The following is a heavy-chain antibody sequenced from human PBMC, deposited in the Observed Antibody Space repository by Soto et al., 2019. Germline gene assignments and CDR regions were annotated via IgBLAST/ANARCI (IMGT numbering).Heavy chain of an antibody. CDR1: GYSFTSYW. Sequence: GESLNISCKGSGYSFTSYWISWVRQMPGKGLEWMGRIDPSDSYTNYSPSFQGHVTISADKTISTAYLQWSSLKASDTAMHYCARHGGIAVAGDDFGIWRQGTMVTVSS. D-gene: IGHD6-19*01. V-gene: IGHV5-10-1*01. CDR2: IDPSDSYT. CDR3: ARHGGIAVAGDDFGI. J-gene: IGHJ3*02.